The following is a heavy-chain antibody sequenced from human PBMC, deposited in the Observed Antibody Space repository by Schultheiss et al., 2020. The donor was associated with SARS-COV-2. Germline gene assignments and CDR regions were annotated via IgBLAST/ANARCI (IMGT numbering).Heavy chain of an antibody. CDR2: IDHSGST. Sequence: SETLSLTCAVSGGSFSGYSWSWIRQPPGKGLEWIGEIDHSGSTNYNPSLKSRVTISVDTSKNQFSLKLSSVTAADTAVYYCARERLTIFDYGMDVWGQGTTVTVSS. V-gene: IGHV4-34*01. CDR3: ARERLTIFDYGMDV. J-gene: IGHJ6*02. D-gene: IGHD3-3*01. CDR1: GGSFSGYS.